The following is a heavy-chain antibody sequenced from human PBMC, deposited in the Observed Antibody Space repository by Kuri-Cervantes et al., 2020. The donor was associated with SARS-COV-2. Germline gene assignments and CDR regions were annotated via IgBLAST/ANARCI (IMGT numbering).Heavy chain of an antibody. CDR1: GDSISNTNYY. J-gene: IGHJ4*02. D-gene: IGHD6-13*01. Sequence: SETLSLTCTVSGDSISNTNYYWGWIRQPPGKGLGWIGSVSYSGSAYYNPSLKSRVTIFVDTSKNQFSLKLSSVTAADTAVYYCAREDSSSWLYSYDYWGQGTPVTVSS. V-gene: IGHV4-39*02. CDR3: AREDSSSWLYSYDY. CDR2: VSYSGSA.